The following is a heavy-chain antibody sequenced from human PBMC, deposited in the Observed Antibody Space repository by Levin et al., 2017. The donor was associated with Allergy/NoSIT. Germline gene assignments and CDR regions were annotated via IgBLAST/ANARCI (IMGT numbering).Heavy chain of an antibody. J-gene: IGHJ4*02. D-gene: IGHD6-19*01. Sequence: GGSLRLSCEASGFTFSSYSMNWVRQAPGKGLEWVSSISSSSSYIYYADSVKGRFTISRDNAKNSLYLQLISLRAEDTAVYYCARAPRDSSGDPILDYWGQGTLVTVSS. V-gene: IGHV3-21*01. CDR2: ISSSSSYI. CDR3: ARAPRDSSGDPILDY. CDR1: GFTFSSYS.